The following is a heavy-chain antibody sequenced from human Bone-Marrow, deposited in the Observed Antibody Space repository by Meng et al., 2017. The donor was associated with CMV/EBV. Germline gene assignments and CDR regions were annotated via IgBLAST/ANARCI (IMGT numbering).Heavy chain of an antibody. V-gene: IGHV3-30-3*01. D-gene: IGHD2-2*01. CDR1: GFTFSSYA. J-gene: IGHJ4*02. Sequence: GESLKISCAASGFTFSSYAMHWVRQAPGKGLEWVAVISYDGSNKYYADSVKGRFTISRDNSKTTLYLQMNSLRAEDTAVYYCAKDQDEYCSSTSCYLPDYWGQGTLVTVSS. CDR3: AKDQDEYCSSTSCYLPDY. CDR2: ISYDGSNK.